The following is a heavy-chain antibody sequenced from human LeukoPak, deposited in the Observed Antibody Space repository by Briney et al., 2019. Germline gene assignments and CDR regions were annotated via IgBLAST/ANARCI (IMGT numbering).Heavy chain of an antibody. CDR2: INHSGST. CDR3: ASTTYRRFDY. CDR1: GFTFSSYA. Sequence: PGGSLRLSCAASGFTFSSYAMSWVRQAPGKGLEWIGEINHSGSTNYNPSLKSRVTISVDTSKNQFSLKLSSVTAADTAVYYCASTTYRRFDYWGQGTLVTVSS. J-gene: IGHJ4*02. D-gene: IGHD1-26*01. V-gene: IGHV4-34*01.